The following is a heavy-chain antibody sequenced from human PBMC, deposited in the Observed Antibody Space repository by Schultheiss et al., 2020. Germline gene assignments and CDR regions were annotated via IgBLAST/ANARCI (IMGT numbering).Heavy chain of an antibody. CDR2: ISWNSGSV. D-gene: IGHD6-19*01. V-gene: IGHV3-9*01. Sequence: SQKISCAASGFTFGDYAMHWVRQGPGKGLEWVSGISWNSGSVGYVDSVQGRFTISRDNAKNSLYLQMNSLRVEDTALYYCAKGKSYSSGWYGFDYWGQGTLVTVSS. J-gene: IGHJ4*02. CDR1: GFTFGDYA. CDR3: AKGKSYSSGWYGFDY.